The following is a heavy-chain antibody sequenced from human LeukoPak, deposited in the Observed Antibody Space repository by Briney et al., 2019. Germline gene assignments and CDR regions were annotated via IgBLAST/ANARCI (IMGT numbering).Heavy chain of an antibody. CDR2: IRYDGSDK. CDR1: GFTFSSYA. Sequence: GGSLRLSCAASGFTFSSYAMHWVRQAPGKGLEWVSFIRYDGSDKYYADSVRGRFTISRDNAKNSLYLQMNSLRAEDTAVYYCAREDYDSSGSSRYWGQGTLVTVSS. V-gene: IGHV3-30*02. D-gene: IGHD3-22*01. J-gene: IGHJ4*02. CDR3: AREDYDSSGSSRY.